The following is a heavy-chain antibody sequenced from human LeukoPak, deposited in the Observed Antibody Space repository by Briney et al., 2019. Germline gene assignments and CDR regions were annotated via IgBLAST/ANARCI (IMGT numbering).Heavy chain of an antibody. CDR2: IIPILGIA. V-gene: IGHV1-69*04. CDR1: GGTFSSYT. CDR3: ARDSSSWYNWFDP. D-gene: IGHD6-13*01. J-gene: IGHJ5*02. Sequence: SVKVSRKASGGTFSSYTISWVRQAPGQGLEWMGRIIPILGIANYAQKFQGRVTITADKSTSTAYMELSSLRSEDTAVYYCARDSSSWYNWFDPWGQGTLVTVSS.